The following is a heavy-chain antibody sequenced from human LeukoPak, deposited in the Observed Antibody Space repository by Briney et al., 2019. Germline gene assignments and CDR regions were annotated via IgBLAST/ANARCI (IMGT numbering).Heavy chain of an antibody. CDR2: ISYSERT. CDR1: GGSISPYF. Sequence: SETLSLTCTVSGGSISPYFWSWIRQPPGRRLEWIGYISYSERTDYNPSLKSRLTMSIDTSKNQFSLTLNSVTAADTAVYYCARVGDLYSPFFDYWGQGTLVTVSS. J-gene: IGHJ4*02. D-gene: IGHD5-24*01. V-gene: IGHV4-59*01. CDR3: ARVGDLYSPFFDY.